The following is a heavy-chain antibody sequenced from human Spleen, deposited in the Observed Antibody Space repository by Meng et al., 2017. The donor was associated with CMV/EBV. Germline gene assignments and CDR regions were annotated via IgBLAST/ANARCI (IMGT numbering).Heavy chain of an antibody. V-gene: IGHV3-11*01. CDR1: GFTFSDYY. CDR2: ISSSGSNI. Sequence: GESLKISCAAPGFTFSDYYMSWIRQAPGKGLEWVSYISSSGSNIYYADSVKGRFTISRDNSRNTLELEMNSLRPDETAIYYCAKDLDTDMVGNLKHWGQGILVTVSS. J-gene: IGHJ1*01. CDR3: AKDLDTDMVGNLKH. D-gene: IGHD5-18*01.